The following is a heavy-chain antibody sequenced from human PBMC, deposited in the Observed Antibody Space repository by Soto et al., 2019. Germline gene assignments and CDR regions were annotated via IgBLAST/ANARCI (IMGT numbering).Heavy chain of an antibody. CDR3: ARDLRSGGSSWDDTHDAFDI. CDR1: GYTFTGYY. V-gene: IGHV1-2*04. D-gene: IGHD6-13*01. CDR2: INPNSGGT. J-gene: IGHJ3*02. Sequence: ASVKVSCKASGYTFTGYYMHWVRQAPGQGLEWMGWINPNSGGTNYAQKFQGWVTMTRDTSISTAYMELSRLRSDDTAVYYCARDLRSGGSSWDDTHDAFDIWGQGTMVTVSS.